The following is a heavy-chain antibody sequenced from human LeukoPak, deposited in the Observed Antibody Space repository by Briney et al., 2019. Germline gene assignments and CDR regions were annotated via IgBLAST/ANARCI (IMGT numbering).Heavy chain of an antibody. D-gene: IGHD5-12*01. J-gene: IGHJ4*02. CDR3: ARVLGGYDLTYYLDY. CDR2: IYYSGST. V-gene: IGHV4-39*07. CDR1: GGSISSSSYY. Sequence: KASETLSLTCTVSGGSISSSSYYWGWIRQPPGKGLEWIGSIYYSGSTYYNPSLKSRVTISVDTSKNQFSLKLSSVTAADTAVYYCARVLGGYDLTYYLDYWGQGTLVTVSS.